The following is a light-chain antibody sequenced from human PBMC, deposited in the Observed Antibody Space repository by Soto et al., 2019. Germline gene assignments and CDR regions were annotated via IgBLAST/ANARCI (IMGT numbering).Light chain of an antibody. Sequence: QSALTQSASVSGSPGQSITISCTGTSSDVGGYNRVSWYQQHPAKAPKLMIYEVSNRPSGVSNRFSSSKSGNTASLTISGLQAEDEADYYCTSYTSSTSYVFGTGTKLTVL. CDR2: EVS. CDR3: TSYTSSTSYV. J-gene: IGLJ1*01. CDR1: SSDVGGYNR. V-gene: IGLV2-14*01.